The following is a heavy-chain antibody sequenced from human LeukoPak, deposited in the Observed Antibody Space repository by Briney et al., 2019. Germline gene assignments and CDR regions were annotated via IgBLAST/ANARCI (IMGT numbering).Heavy chain of an antibody. CDR1: GFTLSNHW. Sequence: SGGSLRLSCAASGFTLSNHWMTWVRQVPGRGPEWVANVNRDGSETYYLDSVKGRFTISRDNSKNTLYLQMSSLKPEDTAVYYCVKHARGFSFGTYYFDYWGQGTLVTVSS. D-gene: IGHD5-18*01. CDR2: VNRDGSET. V-gene: IGHV3-7*01. CDR3: VKHARGFSFGTYYFDY. J-gene: IGHJ4*02.